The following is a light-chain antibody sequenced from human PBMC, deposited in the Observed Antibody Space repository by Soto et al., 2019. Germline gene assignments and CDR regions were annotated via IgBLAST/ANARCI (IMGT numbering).Light chain of an antibody. V-gene: IGLV2-14*01. CDR3: NSYTTISTGV. CDR1: SSDVGAYNY. CDR2: EVS. Sequence: QSALTQPASVSGSPGQSITISCTGTSSDVGAYNYVSWYQQHPGKAPKLMIYEVSNRPSEVSNRFSGSKSGNTASLTIAGLQAEDEADYYCNSYTTISTGVFGTGTKLTVL. J-gene: IGLJ1*01.